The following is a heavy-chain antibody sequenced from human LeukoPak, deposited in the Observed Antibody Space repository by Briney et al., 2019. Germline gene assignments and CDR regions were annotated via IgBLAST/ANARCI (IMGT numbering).Heavy chain of an antibody. J-gene: IGHJ4*02. CDR1: GYTFTSYG. Sequence: GASVKVSCEASGYTFTSYGISWVRQAPGQGLEWMGWISAYNGNTNYAQKLQGRVTMTTDTSTSTAYMELRSLRSDDTAVYYCAREHRNYYDSSGPHYFDYWGQGTLVTVSS. CDR2: ISAYNGNT. D-gene: IGHD3-22*01. V-gene: IGHV1-18*01. CDR3: AREHRNYYDSSGPHYFDY.